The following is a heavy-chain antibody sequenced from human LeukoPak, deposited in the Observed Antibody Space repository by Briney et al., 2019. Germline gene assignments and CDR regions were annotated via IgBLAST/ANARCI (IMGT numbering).Heavy chain of an antibody. CDR1: GYTFTSYG. CDR3: AKALITSPIYNWYFDL. J-gene: IGHJ2*01. D-gene: IGHD1-14*01. CDR2: ISAYNGNT. Sequence: ASVKVSCKASGYTFTSYGISWVRQAPGQGLEWMGWISAYNGNTNYAQKLQGRVTMTTDTSTSTAYMELRSLRSDDTAVYYCAKALITSPIYNWYFDLWGRGTLVTVSS. V-gene: IGHV1-18*01.